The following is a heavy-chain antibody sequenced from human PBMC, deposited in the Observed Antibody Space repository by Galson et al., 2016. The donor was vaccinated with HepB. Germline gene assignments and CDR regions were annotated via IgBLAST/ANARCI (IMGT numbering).Heavy chain of an antibody. J-gene: IGHJ5*02. V-gene: IGHV4-34*01. CDR1: GGSFSGYY. Sequence: SETLSLTFAVYGGSFSGYYWSWIRQPPGKGLEWIGEINHSGSTNYNPSLKSRVTISVDTSKNQFSLKLSSVTAADTAVYFCAREVAITGSISWFDPWGQEPWSPSHQ. CDR3: AREVAITGSISWFDP. D-gene: IGHD1-7*01. CDR2: INHSGST.